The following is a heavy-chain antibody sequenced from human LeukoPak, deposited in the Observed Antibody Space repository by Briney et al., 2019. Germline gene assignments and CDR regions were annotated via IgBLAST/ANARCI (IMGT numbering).Heavy chain of an antibody. CDR2: IRYDGSDK. CDR3: AKEGTASKPSDLDH. J-gene: IGHJ4*02. Sequence: GSLRLSCAAPGFIFTDYGMHWVRQAPGKGLEWLTFIRYDGSDKYYADSVKGRFTISRDNSKNTPYLQMNSLTSEDTAVYYCAKEGTASKPSDLDHWGRGILVAVSS. V-gene: IGHV3-30*02. CDR1: GFIFTDYG. D-gene: IGHD1/OR15-1a*01.